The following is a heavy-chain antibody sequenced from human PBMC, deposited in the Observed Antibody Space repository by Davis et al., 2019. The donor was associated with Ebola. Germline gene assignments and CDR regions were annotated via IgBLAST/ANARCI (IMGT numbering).Heavy chain of an antibody. CDR2: ISDHGGDT. J-gene: IGHJ4*02. Sequence: PGGSLRLSCAASGFTFTNAWMSWVRQAPGKGLEWVSTISDHGGDTYYADSVKGRFTISRDNAKSTLYMQMNSLTAEDTAVYYCVRTTYGAPEYWGQGTLVTVSS. V-gene: IGHV3-74*01. CDR1: GFTFTNAW. CDR3: VRTTYGAPEY. D-gene: IGHD4-17*01.